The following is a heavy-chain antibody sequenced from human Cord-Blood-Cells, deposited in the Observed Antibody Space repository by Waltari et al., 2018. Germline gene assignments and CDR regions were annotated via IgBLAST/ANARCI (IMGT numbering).Heavy chain of an antibody. CDR3: ARHFLLGEYSSSSEYFQH. CDR1: GGSISSSSYY. J-gene: IGHJ1*01. V-gene: IGHV4-39*01. Sequence: QLQLQESGPGLVKPSETLSLTCTVSGGSISSSSYYWGWISQPPGKGLEWIGSIYYSGSTYYNPSLKSRVTISVDTSKNQFSLKLSSVTAADTAVYYCARHFLLGEYSSSSEYFQHWGQGTLVTVSS. CDR2: IYYSGST. D-gene: IGHD6-6*01.